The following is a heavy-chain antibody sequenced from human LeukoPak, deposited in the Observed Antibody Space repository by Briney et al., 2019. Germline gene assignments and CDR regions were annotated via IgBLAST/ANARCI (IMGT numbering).Heavy chain of an antibody. V-gene: IGHV3-7*05. Sequence: PGGSLRLSCAASGFTFSNYYMTWVRQAPGKGLEWVANIEQDGSEKYYVDSVKGRFTISRDNAKNSLLLQMNSLRPEDTAVYYCARDRVIQGYSSGWLFDYWGQGTLVTVSS. CDR3: ARDRVIQGYSSGWLFDY. CDR2: IEQDGSEK. D-gene: IGHD6-19*01. J-gene: IGHJ4*02. CDR1: GFTFSNYY.